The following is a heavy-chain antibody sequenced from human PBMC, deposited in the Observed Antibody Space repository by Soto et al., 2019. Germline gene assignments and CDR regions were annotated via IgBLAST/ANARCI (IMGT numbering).Heavy chain of an antibody. CDR2: ISCCGGSA. J-gene: IGHJ4*02. CDR3: AKADGQQWLIPHLDN. Sequence: EVQLLVSGGGVVQPGGSLRLSCVASGFNFKKFAMAWVRQDAGEGLEWVSGISCCGGSASYADSVKGRFSIARDDSKNTVSLQLNSLRVEDTAQYYCAKADGQQWLIPHLDNWGQGTLVTVS. D-gene: IGHD6-19*01. CDR1: GFNFKKFA. V-gene: IGHV3-23*01.